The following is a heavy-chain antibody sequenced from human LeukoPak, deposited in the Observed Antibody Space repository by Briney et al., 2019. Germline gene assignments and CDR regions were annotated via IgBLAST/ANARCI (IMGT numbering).Heavy chain of an antibody. V-gene: IGHV4-39*01. Sequence: KPSETLSLTCTVSGGSISSSSYYWGWIRQPPGKGLEWIESIYYSGSTYYNPSLKSRVTISVDTSKNQFSLKLSSVTAADTAVYYCARQYDSYFYYYLDLWGTGTTVTVSS. CDR1: GGSISSSSYY. CDR3: ARQYDSYFYYYLDL. CDR2: IYYSGST. J-gene: IGHJ6*03.